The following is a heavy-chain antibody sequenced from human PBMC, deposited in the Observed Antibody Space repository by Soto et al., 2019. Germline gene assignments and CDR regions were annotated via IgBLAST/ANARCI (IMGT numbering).Heavy chain of an antibody. CDR1: GFTFSSYG. D-gene: IGHD3-16*01. J-gene: IGHJ6*02. Sequence: GGSLRLSCAASGFTFSSYGMHWVRQAPGKGLEWVAVIWYDGSNKYYADSVKGRFTISRDNSKNTLYLQMNSLRAEDTAVYYCARDWGALAGNGMDVWGQGTTVTVSS. V-gene: IGHV3-33*01. CDR2: IWYDGSNK. CDR3: ARDWGALAGNGMDV.